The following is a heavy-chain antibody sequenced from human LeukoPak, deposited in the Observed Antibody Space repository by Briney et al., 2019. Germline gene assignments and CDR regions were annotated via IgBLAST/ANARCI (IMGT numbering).Heavy chain of an antibody. CDR1: GFTFSGSA. CDR3: SRLAGDEYFDISRGPD. CDR2: IRSKTHSYAT. D-gene: IGHD3-9*01. Sequence: SGGSLKLSCAASGFTFSGSAMHWVRQASGEGLEWVGRIRSKTHSYATAYAASVKGRFTISRDDSKNTAYLQMNSLKSEDTAVYYCSRLAGDEYFDISRGPDWGQGTLVTVSS. V-gene: IGHV3-73*01. J-gene: IGHJ4*02.